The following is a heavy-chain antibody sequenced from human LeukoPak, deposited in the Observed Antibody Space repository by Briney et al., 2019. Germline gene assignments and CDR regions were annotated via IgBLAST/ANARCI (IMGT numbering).Heavy chain of an antibody. Sequence: PSETLSLTCTVSGGSISTINYYWSWIRQPPGKGLEWIGEINHSGSTNYNPSLKGRVTISVDTSKNQFSLKLSSVTAADTAVYYCARGSGSYYGSGSYYAPYGMDVWGQGTTVTVSS. J-gene: IGHJ6*02. CDR2: INHSGST. CDR3: ARGSGSYYGSGSYYAPYGMDV. CDR1: GGSISTINYY. D-gene: IGHD3-10*01. V-gene: IGHV4-39*07.